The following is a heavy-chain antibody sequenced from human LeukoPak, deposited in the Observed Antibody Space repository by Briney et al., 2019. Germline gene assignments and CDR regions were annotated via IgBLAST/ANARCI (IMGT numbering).Heavy chain of an antibody. CDR3: AKGPDDYYDSSGPDY. CDR1: GFTFSTYG. J-gene: IGHJ4*02. V-gene: IGHV3-23*01. Sequence: GGTLRLSCVASGFTFSTYGMSWVRQAPGKGLEWVSAISGSGGSTYYADSVKGRFTISRDNSKNTLYLQMNSLRAEDTAVYYCAKGPDDYYDSSGPDYWGQGTLVTVSS. CDR2: ISGSGGST. D-gene: IGHD3-22*01.